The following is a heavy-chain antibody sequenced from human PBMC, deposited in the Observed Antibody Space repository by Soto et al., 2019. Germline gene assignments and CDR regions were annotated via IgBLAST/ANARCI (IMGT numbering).Heavy chain of an antibody. Sequence: SETLSLTCNVSGGSISSGDYYWSWIRQPPGKGLEWVGYIYYSGITYYNPSLKSRVNMSVDTSKNQLSLKLSSVTAADTAMYYCARYISGSARYYYAMDVWGQGTTVTVSS. CDR3: ARYISGSARYYYAMDV. CDR1: GGSISSGDYY. D-gene: IGHD1-26*01. J-gene: IGHJ6*02. V-gene: IGHV4-30-4*01. CDR2: IYYSGIT.